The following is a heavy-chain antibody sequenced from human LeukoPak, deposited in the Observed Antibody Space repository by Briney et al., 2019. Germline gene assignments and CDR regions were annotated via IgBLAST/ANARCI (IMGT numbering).Heavy chain of an antibody. CDR2: IIPIFGTA. V-gene: IGHV1-69*05. D-gene: IGHD6-19*01. Sequence: SVKVSCKASGGTFSSYAISWVRQAPGQGLEWMGGIIPIFGTANYAQKFQGRVTITTDESTSTAYMELRSLRSDDTAVYYCARVEYSSGWYDSSRRGEFDYWGQGTLVTVSS. CDR3: ARVEYSSGWYDSSRRGEFDY. CDR1: GGTFSSYA. J-gene: IGHJ4*02.